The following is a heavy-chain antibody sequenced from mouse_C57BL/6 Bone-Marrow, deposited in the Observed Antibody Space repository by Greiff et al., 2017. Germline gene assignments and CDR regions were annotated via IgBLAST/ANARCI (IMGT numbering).Heavy chain of an antibody. J-gene: IGHJ4*01. V-gene: IGHV6-3*01. CDR3: TGIYYGYEGGMDY. CDR2: IRLKSDNYAT. Sequence: EVQLQESGGGLVQPGGSMKLSCVASGFTFSNYWMNWVRQSPEKGLEWVAQIRLKSDNYATHYAESVKGRFTISRDDSKSSVYLQMNNLRAEDTGIYYCTGIYYGYEGGMDYWGQGTSVTVSS. D-gene: IGHD2-2*01. CDR1: GFTFSNYW.